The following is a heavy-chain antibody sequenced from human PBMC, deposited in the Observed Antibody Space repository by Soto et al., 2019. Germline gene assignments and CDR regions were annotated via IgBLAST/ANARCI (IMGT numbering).Heavy chain of an antibody. D-gene: IGHD3-10*01. J-gene: IGHJ4*02. V-gene: IGHV3-30-3*01. CDR1: GFTFSSYA. Sequence: QVQLVESGGGVVQPGRSLRLSCAASGFTFSSYAMHWVRQAPGKGLEWVVVISYDGSNKYYADSVKGRFTISRDNSKNTLYLQMNSLRAEDTAVYYCARDASRRGYFDYWGQGTLVTVSS. CDR3: ARDASRRGYFDY. CDR2: ISYDGSNK.